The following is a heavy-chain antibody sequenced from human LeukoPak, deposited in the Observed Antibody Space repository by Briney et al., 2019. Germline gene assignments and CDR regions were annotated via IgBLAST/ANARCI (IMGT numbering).Heavy chain of an antibody. CDR1: GVSTSIFD. Sequence: PSETLSLTCTVTGVSTSIFDWSWIRQPAGKGLEWIGRISTSGSADYNPSLKSRVTMSADTSQNQFSLNLNSVTAADTAVYYCARETSPRPPNNAFDMWGQGTMVTVSS. CDR3: ARETSPRPPNNAFDM. J-gene: IGHJ3*02. D-gene: IGHD2-8*01. CDR2: ISTSGSA. V-gene: IGHV4-4*07.